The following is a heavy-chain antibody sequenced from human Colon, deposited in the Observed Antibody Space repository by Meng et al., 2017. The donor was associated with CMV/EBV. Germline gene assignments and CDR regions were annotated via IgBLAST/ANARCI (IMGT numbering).Heavy chain of an antibody. V-gene: IGHV5-51*01. CDR3: ARPGGGLPPSSSDHGMDV. Sequence: GESLKISCKGSGYSFTSYWIGWVRQLPGKGLEWLGIIYPGDSDTRYSPSFQGQVPISADKSISTAYLQWSSLKASATAMYYCARPGGGLPPSSSDHGMDVWGQGTTVTVSS. D-gene: IGHD3-16*01. J-gene: IGHJ6*02. CDR2: IYPGDSDT. CDR1: GYSFTSYW.